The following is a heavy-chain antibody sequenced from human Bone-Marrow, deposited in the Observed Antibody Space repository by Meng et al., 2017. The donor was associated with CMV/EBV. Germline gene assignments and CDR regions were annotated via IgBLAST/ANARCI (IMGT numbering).Heavy chain of an antibody. Sequence: ASVKVSCKASGYTFTSYYMHWVRQAPGQGLEWMGWMNPNSGNTGYVQKVQGRVTITRNTSISTAYMELSSLRSEDTAVYYCARGSLPPIDYDFWSGYFRYYYYYGMDVWSQGTTVTVSS. J-gene: IGHJ6*02. V-gene: IGHV1-8*03. CDR1: GYTFTSYY. CDR3: ARGSLPPIDYDFWSGYFRYYYYYGMDV. D-gene: IGHD3-3*01. CDR2: MNPNSGNT.